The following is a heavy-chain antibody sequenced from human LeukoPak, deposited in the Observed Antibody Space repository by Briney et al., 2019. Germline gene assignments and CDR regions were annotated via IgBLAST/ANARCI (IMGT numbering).Heavy chain of an antibody. CDR2: IYYSGST. V-gene: IGHV4-31*03. Sequence: PSQTLSLTCTVSGGSISSGGYYWSWIRQHPGKGLEWIGYIYYSGSTYYNPSLKSRVTISVDTSKNQFSLKLSSVTAADTAVYYCERYGAAAELDYWGQGTLVTVSS. CDR1: GGSISSGGYY. D-gene: IGHD6-13*01. CDR3: ERYGAAAELDY. J-gene: IGHJ4*02.